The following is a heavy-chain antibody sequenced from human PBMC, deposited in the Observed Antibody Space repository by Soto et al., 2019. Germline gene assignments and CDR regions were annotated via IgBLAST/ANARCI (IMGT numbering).Heavy chain of an antibody. Sequence: PSETLSLTCTVSGGSISSSSYYWGWIRQPPGKGLEWIGSIYYSGSTYYNPSLKSRVTISVDTSKNQFSLKLSSVTAADTAVYYCARRRISGSYYLTLTGSWFDPWGQGTLVTVS. V-gene: IGHV4-39*01. CDR2: IYYSGST. CDR3: ARRRISGSYYLTLTGSWFDP. D-gene: IGHD1-26*01. CDR1: GGSISSSSYY. J-gene: IGHJ5*02.